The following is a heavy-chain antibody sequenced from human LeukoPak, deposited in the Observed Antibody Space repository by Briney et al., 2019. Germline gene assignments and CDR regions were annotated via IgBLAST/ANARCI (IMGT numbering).Heavy chain of an antibody. CDR1: GFTFSSYG. J-gene: IGHJ6*02. D-gene: IGHD4-17*01. V-gene: IGHV3-33*01. Sequence: GGSLRLSCATSGFTFSSYGMHWVRQAPGKGLEWVAVIWYDGSNKYYADSVKGRFTISRDNSENTLYLQMSSLRAEDTAVYYCARTPYGDYYYGMDVWGQGTTVTVSS. CDR3: ARTPYGDYYYGMDV. CDR2: IWYDGSNK.